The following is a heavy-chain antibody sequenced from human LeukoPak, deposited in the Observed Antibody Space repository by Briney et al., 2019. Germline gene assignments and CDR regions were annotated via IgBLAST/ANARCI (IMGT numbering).Heavy chain of an antibody. CDR2: IIPIFGTA. Sequence: SVKVSCKASGGTFSSYAISWVRQAPGQGLERMGGIIPIFGTANYAQKFQGRVTITTDESTSTAYMELSSLRSEDTAVYYCASVSPAAPDRFDYWGQGTLVTVSS. CDR3: ASVSPAAPDRFDY. J-gene: IGHJ4*02. V-gene: IGHV1-69*05. CDR1: GGTFSSYA. D-gene: IGHD2-2*01.